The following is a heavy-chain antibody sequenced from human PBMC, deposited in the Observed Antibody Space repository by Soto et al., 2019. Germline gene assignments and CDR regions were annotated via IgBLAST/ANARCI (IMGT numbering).Heavy chain of an antibody. CDR2: ISGSGGST. D-gene: IGHD2-2*01. Sequence: EVQLLESGGGLVQPGGSLRLSCAASGFTFSSYAMSWVRQAPGKGLKWVSAISGSGGSTYYADSVKGRFTISRDNSKNTLYLQMNSLRAEDTAVYYCAKVLEHRPPSTSQSGGIGGDPWGQGTLVTVSS. CDR3: AKVLEHRPPSTSQSGGIGGDP. V-gene: IGHV3-23*01. CDR1: GFTFSSYA. J-gene: IGHJ5*02.